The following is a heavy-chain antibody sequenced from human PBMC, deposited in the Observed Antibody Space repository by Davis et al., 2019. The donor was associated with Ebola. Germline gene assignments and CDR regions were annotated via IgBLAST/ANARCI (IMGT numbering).Heavy chain of an antibody. V-gene: IGHV2-5*02. CDR2: IYWDDDK. J-gene: IGHJ5*02. D-gene: IGHD2-8*01. Sequence: SGPTLVKPTQTLTLTCTFSGFSLSTSGVGVGWIRQPPGKALEWLALIYWDDDKRYSPSLKSRLTITKDTSKNQVVLTMTNMDPVDTATYYCAHRRARMLFRSEYNWFDPWGQGTLVTVSS. CDR1: GFSLSTSGVG. CDR3: AHRRARMLFRSEYNWFDP.